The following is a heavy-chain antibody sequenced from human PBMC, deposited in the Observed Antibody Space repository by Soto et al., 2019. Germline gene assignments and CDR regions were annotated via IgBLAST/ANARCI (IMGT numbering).Heavy chain of an antibody. V-gene: IGHV4-30-4*01. CDR3: ARDPIAAAGPFDY. D-gene: IGHD6-13*01. CDR2: IYYSGST. J-gene: IGHJ4*02. CDR1: CGSISSGDYY. Sequence: PSETLSLTCTVSCGSISSGDYYWSWIRQPPGKGLEWIGYIYYSGSTYYNPSLKSRVTISVDTSKNQFSLKLSSVTAADTAVYYCARDPIAAAGPFDYWGQGTLVTVSS.